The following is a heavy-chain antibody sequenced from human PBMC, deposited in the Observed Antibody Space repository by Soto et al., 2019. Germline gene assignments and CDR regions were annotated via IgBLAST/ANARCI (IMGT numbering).Heavy chain of an antibody. V-gene: IGHV3-30*04. CDR3: AREPYGDSQYVDY. J-gene: IGHJ4*02. Sequence: QVQLVESGGGMVQPGTSLRLSCTASGFTFNSLSLHCVRQRPDKGLEWVAVISQDGRVTFYADFVKGRFTVSRDNSKNTIYLLVNSLRAEDTAVYYCAREPYGDSQYVDYWGQGTVVTVSS. CDR2: ISQDGRVT. D-gene: IGHD2-21*02. CDR1: GFTFNSLS.